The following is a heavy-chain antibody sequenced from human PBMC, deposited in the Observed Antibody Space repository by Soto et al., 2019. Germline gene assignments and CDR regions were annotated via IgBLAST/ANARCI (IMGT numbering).Heavy chain of an antibody. CDR3: TATTRAAEGFDP. CDR1: GFTFSGSA. Sequence: HPGGSLRLSCAASGFTFSGSAMHWVRQASGKGLEWVGRIRSKANSYATAYAASVKGRFTISRDDSKNTAYLQMNSLKTEDTAVYYCTATTRAAEGFDPWGQGTLVTVSS. CDR2: IRSKANSYAT. D-gene: IGHD2-2*01. V-gene: IGHV3-73*01. J-gene: IGHJ5*02.